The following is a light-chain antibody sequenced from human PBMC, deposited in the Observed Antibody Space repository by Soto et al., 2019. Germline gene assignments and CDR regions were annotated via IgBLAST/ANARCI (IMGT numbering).Light chain of an antibody. V-gene: IGLV2-8*01. J-gene: IGLJ2*01. CDR3: SSYAGSNNFV. CDR1: SSDVGGYNY. Sequence: QSVLTQPPSASGSPGQSVTISCTGTSSDVGGYNYVSWYQQHPGKAPKLMIYEVSKRPSGVPDRFSGSKSGNTASLTVSGLQAEDEADYYCSSYAGSNNFVFGG. CDR2: EVS.